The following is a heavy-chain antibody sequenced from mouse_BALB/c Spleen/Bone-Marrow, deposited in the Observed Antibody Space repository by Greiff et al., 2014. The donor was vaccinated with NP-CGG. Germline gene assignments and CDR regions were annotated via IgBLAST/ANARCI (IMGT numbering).Heavy chain of an antibody. CDR1: GYTFTDYI. V-gene: IGHV1-62-2*01. D-gene: IGHD2-12*01. J-gene: IGHJ4*01. Sequence: QVQLQQSGAELVKPGISVNLSCKASGYTFTDYIIHWVKQRSGQGLEWIGWFYPGSGSIKYNEKFKDKATLTADKSSNTVYMELSRLTSEDSAVYFCARHEDLDIRRRLSAMDYWGQGTSVTVSS. CDR3: ARHEDLDIRRRLSAMDY. CDR2: FYPGSGSI.